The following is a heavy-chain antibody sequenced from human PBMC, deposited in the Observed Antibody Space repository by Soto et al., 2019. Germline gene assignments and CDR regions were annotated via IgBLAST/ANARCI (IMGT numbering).Heavy chain of an antibody. CDR3: ASDQINQNVFDF. V-gene: IGHV4-4*07. J-gene: IGHJ3*01. CDR2: MYISGST. CDR1: GVSISGYY. Sequence: SETLSLTCSVAGVSISGYYWTWIRQTAGKGLEWIGRMYISGSTNYNPSLKSRATMSIDTSKNYFSLKLRSVTAADTAVYYCASDQINQNVFDFWGQGTMVTV.